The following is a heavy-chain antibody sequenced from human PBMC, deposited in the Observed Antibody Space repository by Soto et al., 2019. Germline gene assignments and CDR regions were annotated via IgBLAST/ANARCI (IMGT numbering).Heavy chain of an antibody. CDR1: GGTFSSYR. J-gene: IGHJ5*01. CDR2: IVPIYRTA. CDR3: VRAISPIHSLT. D-gene: IGHD2-15*01. V-gene: IGHV1-69*13. Sequence: SVKGSWKASGGTFSSYRINWVRQAPGQGLEWVGGIVPIYRTADYAQKFQGRVTITAHESARTSYMELRRLTSQDTAAYYCVRAISPIHSLTWG.